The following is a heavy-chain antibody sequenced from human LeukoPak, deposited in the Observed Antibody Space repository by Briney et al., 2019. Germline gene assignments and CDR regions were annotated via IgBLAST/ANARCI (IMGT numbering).Heavy chain of an antibody. Sequence: ASVKVSCKTSGYTFTNYGISWVRQAPGVGVEWMGWISAYNGNTNYAQKVQGGVTMTTDTSTSTAYMELRSLRFDDTAVYYCARDQSVRLLQTSSTYFKHVFAIWGQGSMVTVSS. CDR2: ISAYNGNT. V-gene: IGHV1-18*01. CDR1: GYTFTNYG. J-gene: IGHJ3*02. CDR3: ARDQSVRLLQTSSTYFKHVFAI. D-gene: IGHD6-13*01.